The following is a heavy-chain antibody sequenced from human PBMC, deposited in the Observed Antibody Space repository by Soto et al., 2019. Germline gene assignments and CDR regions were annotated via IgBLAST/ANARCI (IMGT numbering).Heavy chain of an antibody. CDR2: INAGNGNT. Sequence: QVQLVQSGAEEKKPGASVKVSCKASGYTFTNYAMHWVRQAPGQRLEWMGWINAGNGNTKYSQKFQGRVTITRDTSASTAYMELSSLTSEDTAVYYWSMGGAVSGSYWMVWLDPWGQGTLVTVSS. CDR1: GYTFTNYA. D-gene: IGHD1-26*01. V-gene: IGHV1-3*05. CDR3: SMGGAVSGSYWMVWLDP. J-gene: IGHJ5*02.